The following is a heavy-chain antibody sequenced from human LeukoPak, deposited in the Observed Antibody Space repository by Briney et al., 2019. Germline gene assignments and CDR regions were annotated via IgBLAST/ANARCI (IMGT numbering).Heavy chain of an antibody. CDR2: IGGSGGST. D-gene: IGHD3-3*01. CDR3: AKWMVRRDFWSGAFDI. Sequence: GGSLRLSCVASGFTFSRYALTWVRQAPGKGLEWVSGIGGSGGSTHYADSVKGRFTISRDNSKNTLYLQMNSLRAEDTAVYYCAKWMVRRDFWSGAFDIWGQGTMVTV. V-gene: IGHV3-23*01. CDR1: GFTFSRYA. J-gene: IGHJ3*02.